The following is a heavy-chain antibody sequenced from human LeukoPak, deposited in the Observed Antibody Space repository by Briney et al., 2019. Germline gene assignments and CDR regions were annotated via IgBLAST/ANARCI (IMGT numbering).Heavy chain of an antibody. J-gene: IGHJ6*04. CDR3: ARGRRGSYYYYYGMDV. CDR2: INSDGSST. CDR1: GFTFSSYW. D-gene: IGHD3-16*01. Sequence: PGGSLRLSCAASGFTFSSYWMHWVRQAPGKGLVWGSRINSDGSSTSYADSVKGRFTISRDNAKNTLYLQMNSLRAEDTAVYYCARGRRGSYYYYYGMDVWGKGTTVTVSS. V-gene: IGHV3-74*01.